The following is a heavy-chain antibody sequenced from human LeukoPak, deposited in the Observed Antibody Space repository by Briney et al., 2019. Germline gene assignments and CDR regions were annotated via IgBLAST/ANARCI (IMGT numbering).Heavy chain of an antibody. CDR2: IKQDGGET. Sequence: GGSLRLSCAASGFTFSTYWMAWVRQAPGKGLEWVANIKQDGGETYYVESVRGRFTISRDNANNLLYLQMGSLRVEDTAVYYCARVIVATNTFDAFDIWGQGTMVTVSS. CDR3: ARVIVATNTFDAFDI. CDR1: GFTFSTYW. J-gene: IGHJ3*02. D-gene: IGHD5-12*01. V-gene: IGHV3-7*01.